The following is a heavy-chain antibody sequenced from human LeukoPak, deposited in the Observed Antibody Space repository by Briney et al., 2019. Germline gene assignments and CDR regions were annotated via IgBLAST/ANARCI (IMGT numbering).Heavy chain of an antibody. Sequence: GASVKVSCKASGYTFTSYYMHWVRQAPGQGLECMGIINPSGGSTSYAQKFQGRVTMTRDTSTSTVYMELSSLRSEDTAVYYCASRRSTYSSSWYRPPEDAFDIWGQGTMVTVSS. J-gene: IGHJ3*02. V-gene: IGHV1-46*01. CDR3: ASRRSTYSSSWYRPPEDAFDI. D-gene: IGHD6-13*01. CDR1: GYTFTSYY. CDR2: INPSGGST.